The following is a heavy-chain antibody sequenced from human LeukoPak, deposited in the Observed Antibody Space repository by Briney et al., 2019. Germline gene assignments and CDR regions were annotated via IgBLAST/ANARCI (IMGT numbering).Heavy chain of an antibody. CDR1: GGSISSYY. D-gene: IGHD2-15*01. CDR3: ARDSCTGGSCYSEGLY. V-gene: IGHV4-4*07. CDR2: IYTSGST. J-gene: IGHJ4*02. Sequence: SETLSLTCTVSGGSISSYYWSWIRQPPGKGLEWIGRIYTSGSTNYNPSLKSRVTMSVDTSKNQFSLKLSSVTAADTAVYYCARDSCTGGSCYSEGLYWGQGTLVTVSS.